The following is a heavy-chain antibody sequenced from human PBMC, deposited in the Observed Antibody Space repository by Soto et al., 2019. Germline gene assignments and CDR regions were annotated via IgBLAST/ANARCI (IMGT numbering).Heavy chain of an antibody. D-gene: IGHD1-26*01. J-gene: IGHJ6*02. V-gene: IGHV1-69*06. CDR3: ASSYSAWELLLKYYYYGMDV. Sequence: SVKVSCKASGCTVSSYAMSWVRQAPGQVLEWMGRINPCSGTANSSQKFQGRVTITADKSASTAYMELSSLRSEDTAVYYSASSYSAWELLLKYYYYGMDVWGQGTPVTVSS. CDR1: GCTVSSYA. CDR2: INPCSGTA.